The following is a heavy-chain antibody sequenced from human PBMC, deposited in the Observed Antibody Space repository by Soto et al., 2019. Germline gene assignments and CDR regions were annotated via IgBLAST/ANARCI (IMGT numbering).Heavy chain of an antibody. CDR1: GGSISSSSYY. CDR3: ARLPPMVATWAYYFDY. Sequence: QLQLQESGPGLVKPSETLSLTCTVSGGSISSSSYYWGWIRQPPGKGLEWIGSIYYSGSTYYNPSLKSRVTISVDTSKNQFSLKLSSVTAADTAVYYCARLPPMVATWAYYFDYWGQGTLVTVSS. D-gene: IGHD5-12*01. J-gene: IGHJ4*02. V-gene: IGHV4-39*01. CDR2: IYYSGST.